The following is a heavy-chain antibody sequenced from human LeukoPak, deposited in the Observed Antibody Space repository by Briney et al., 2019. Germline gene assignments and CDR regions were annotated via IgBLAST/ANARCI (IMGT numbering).Heavy chain of an antibody. J-gene: IGHJ4*02. CDR2: INPSGGST. Sequence: GASVTVSFKASRYTFIGYYLHWVRQAPGQGLEWMGIINPSGGSTSYAQKFQGRVTMTRDMSTSTVYMELSSLRSEDTAVYYCAIGPRGWYFDYWGQGTLVTVSS. CDR1: RYTFIGYY. CDR3: AIGPRGWYFDY. V-gene: IGHV1-46*01. D-gene: IGHD2-15*01.